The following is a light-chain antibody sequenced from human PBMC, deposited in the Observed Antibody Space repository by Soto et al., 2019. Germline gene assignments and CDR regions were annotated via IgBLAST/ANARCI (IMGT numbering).Light chain of an antibody. CDR3: QQYGSSSPWT. V-gene: IGKV1-5*03. CDR2: KAS. J-gene: IGKJ1*01. Sequence: DIQMTQSPSTLSASVGDRVTITCRASQSVGSWLAWYQQKPGKAPKLLIYKASTLENGVPSRFSGSGSGTEFSLTISSLQPDDFASYHCQQYGSSSPWTFGQGTKVEIK. CDR1: QSVGSW.